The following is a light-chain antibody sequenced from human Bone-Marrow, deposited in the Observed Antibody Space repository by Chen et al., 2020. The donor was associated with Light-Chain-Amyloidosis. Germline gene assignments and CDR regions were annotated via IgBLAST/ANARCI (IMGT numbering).Light chain of an antibody. V-gene: IGKV1-9*01. Sequence: IQLTQSPSSLSAFVGDRVTITCRASQGIRGHLAWYQQKPGRAPKLLIYSASTLQSGVPSRFSGSGSGRDFTLTISSLQPEDFATYYCQQINDYPWTFGPGTKVEVK. CDR1: QGIRGH. CDR2: SAS. J-gene: IGKJ1*01. CDR3: QQINDYPWT.